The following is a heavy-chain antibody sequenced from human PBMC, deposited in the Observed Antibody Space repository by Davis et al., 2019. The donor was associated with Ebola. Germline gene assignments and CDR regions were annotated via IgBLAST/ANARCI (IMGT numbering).Heavy chain of an antibody. CDR1: GYTFTSYA. CDR3: ARVVGYSYGYEVYSLDY. CDR2: INAGNGNT. V-gene: IGHV1-3*01. J-gene: IGHJ4*02. D-gene: IGHD5-18*01. Sequence: AASVKVSCKASGYTFTSYAMHWVRQAPGQRLEWMGWINAGNGNTKYSQKFQGRVTITRDTSASTAYMELGSLRSEDTAVYYCARVVGYSYGYEVYSLDYWGQGTLVTVSS.